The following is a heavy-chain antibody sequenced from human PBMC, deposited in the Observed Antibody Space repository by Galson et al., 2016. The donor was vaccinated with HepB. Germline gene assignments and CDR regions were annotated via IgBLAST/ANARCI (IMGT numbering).Heavy chain of an antibody. Sequence: SLRLSCAASGFIFNSHTMHWVRQETPGKGLEWVASISHDGINAKYADSVRGRFTIPRDNSKNSVYLQMSSLRAEDTARYYCAKDAAVTLPGVYFEFWGQGTLVTVSS. J-gene: IGHJ4*02. CDR3: AKDAAVTLPGVYFEF. D-gene: IGHD4-17*01. CDR2: ISHDGINA. V-gene: IGHV3-30*18. CDR1: GFIFNSHT.